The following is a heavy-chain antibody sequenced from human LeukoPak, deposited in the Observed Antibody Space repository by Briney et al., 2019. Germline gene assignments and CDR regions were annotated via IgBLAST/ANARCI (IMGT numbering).Heavy chain of an antibody. CDR1: GFTFDDYA. D-gene: IGHD3-10*01. Sequence: GGSLRLSCAASGFTFDDYAMHWVRQAPGKGLEWVSGISWNSGSIGYADSVKGRFTISRDNAKNSLYLQMNRLRAEDTALYYCAKAGYYGSGSYYLPCPYYYYYGMDVWGQGTTVTVSS. CDR3: AKAGYYGSGSYYLPCPYYYYYGMDV. J-gene: IGHJ6*02. CDR2: ISWNSGSI. V-gene: IGHV3-9*01.